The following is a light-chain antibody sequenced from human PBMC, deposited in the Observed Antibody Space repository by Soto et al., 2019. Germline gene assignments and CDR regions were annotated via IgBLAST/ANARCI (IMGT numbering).Light chain of an antibody. CDR1: NIGTKT. J-gene: IGLJ2*01. Sequence: SYELTQPPSVSVAPGQTASITCGGNNIGTKTVHWYQQKPGQAPVLVVYDDTDRPSGIPERFSGSNSGNTATLTISRVEAGDEADYYCQVWDSSSDHNVVFGGGTKLTVL. CDR3: QVWDSSSDHNVV. CDR2: DDT. V-gene: IGLV3-21*02.